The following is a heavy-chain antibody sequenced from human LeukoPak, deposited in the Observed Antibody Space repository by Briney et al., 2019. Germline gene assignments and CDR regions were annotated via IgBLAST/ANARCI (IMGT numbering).Heavy chain of an antibody. D-gene: IGHD3-22*01. CDR1: GFTFSNYA. J-gene: IGHJ3*01. Sequence: GGSLRLSCAASGFTFSNYAMNWVRQAPGIGLKWVSAISGGGGGSYYADSVKGRLTISRDNSKNTLYLQMNSLRAEDTAVYYCAKGITMIVVVILWGQGTMVTVSS. V-gene: IGHV3-23*01. CDR3: AKGITMIVVVIL. CDR2: ISGGGGGS.